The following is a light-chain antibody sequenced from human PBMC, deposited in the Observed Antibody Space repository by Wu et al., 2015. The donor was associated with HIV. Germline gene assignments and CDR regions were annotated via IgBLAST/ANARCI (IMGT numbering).Light chain of an antibody. CDR3: QQGNSFPRT. J-gene: IGKJ1*01. V-gene: IGKV1-12*01. Sequence: DIQMTQSPSSVSASVGDRVIITCRASHPISSDLAWYQQKPGEVPKLLIYRASSLQGGVSSRFSGSGSGTVFSLTINSLQPGDFALYFCQQGNSFPRTFGQGTKVDIK. CDR1: HPISSD. CDR2: RAS.